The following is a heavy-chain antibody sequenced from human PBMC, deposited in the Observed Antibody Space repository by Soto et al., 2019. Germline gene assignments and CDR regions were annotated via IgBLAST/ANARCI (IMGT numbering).Heavy chain of an antibody. CDR3: ARRKDITGTTSKHNWFDP. CDR1: GGSISSSSYY. V-gene: IGHV4-39*01. Sequence: PSETLSLTCTVSGGSISSSSYYWGWIRQPPGKGLEWIGSIYYSGSTYYNPSLKSRVTISVDTSKNQFSLKLSSVTAADTAVYYCARRKDITGTTSKHNWFDPWGQGTLVNVSS. CDR2: IYYSGST. J-gene: IGHJ5*02. D-gene: IGHD1-7*01.